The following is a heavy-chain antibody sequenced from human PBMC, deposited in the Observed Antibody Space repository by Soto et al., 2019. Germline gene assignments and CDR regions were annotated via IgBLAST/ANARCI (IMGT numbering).Heavy chain of an antibody. CDR3: AREGSYSAYNFAHGIQLWSFDF. V-gene: IGHV4-4*07. J-gene: IGHJ4*02. D-gene: IGHD5-12*01. CDR1: GGSINTFY. Sequence: SETLSLTCTVSGGSINTFYWSWGRQPAGKGLEWIGRIFSSGSTSFNPSLESRVAMSVDTSKNHFSLNLSSVTAADMAVYYCAREGSYSAYNFAHGIQLWSFDFWGQGALVTVSP. CDR2: IFSSGST.